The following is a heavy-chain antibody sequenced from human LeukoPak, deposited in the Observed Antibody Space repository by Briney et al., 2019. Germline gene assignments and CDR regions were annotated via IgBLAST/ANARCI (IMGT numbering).Heavy chain of an antibody. CDR2: VYYSRSRST. CDR1: GGSISSSSFY. J-gene: IGHJ5*02. Sequence: SETLSLTCTVSGGSISSSSFYWGWIRQPPGKGLEWIGSVYYSRSRSTFYNPSLKSRLTISVDTSQNQFSLKLSSVTAADTAVYFCVRESFGGDSYFDPWGQGTLVTVSS. CDR3: VRESFGGDSYFDP. V-gene: IGHV4-39*01. D-gene: IGHD2-21*02.